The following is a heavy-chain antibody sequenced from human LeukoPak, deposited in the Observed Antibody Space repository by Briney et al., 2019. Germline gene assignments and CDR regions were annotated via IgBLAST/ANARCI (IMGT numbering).Heavy chain of an antibody. J-gene: IGHJ4*02. CDR3: ARDGYNWADF. Sequence: PGGSLRLSCAASGFTFDYFAMNRVRQDPGKGPEWVSYISRTSSVTYYADSVKGRFTVSRDNGEHSLYLQMISLRVEDTALYYCARDGYNWADFWGQGTLVTVSS. CDR1: GFTFDYFA. D-gene: IGHD5-24*01. V-gene: IGHV3-48*01. CDR2: ISRTSSVT.